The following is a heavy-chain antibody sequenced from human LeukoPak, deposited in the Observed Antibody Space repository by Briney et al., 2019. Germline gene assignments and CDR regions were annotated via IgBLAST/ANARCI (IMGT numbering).Heavy chain of an antibody. J-gene: IGHJ4*02. D-gene: IGHD1-26*01. CDR3: ARRGGDNGIYFDY. V-gene: IGHV5-51*01. CDR2: IYPGDSDT. CDR1: GYRSASDW. Sequence: GESLKISCKGSGYRSASDWIGWLRQMPGKGLDWMGAIYPGDSDTRNSPSFQGQATISADKSISTAYLQWLSLKPTDPAMNLFARRGGDNGIYFDYWGQGTLVTVSS.